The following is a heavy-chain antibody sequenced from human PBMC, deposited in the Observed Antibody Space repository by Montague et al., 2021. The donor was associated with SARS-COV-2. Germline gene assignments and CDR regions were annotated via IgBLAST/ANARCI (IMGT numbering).Heavy chain of an antibody. CDR3: ARDLAGYYGSGSYGGMDV. J-gene: IGHJ6*02. Sequence: SETLSLTCTVSGGSISSSSYYWGWLRQPPGKGLEWIGCIYYSGSTYYNPSLKSRVTISVDTSKNQFSLKLSSVTAADTAVYYCARDLAGYYGSGSYGGMDVWGQGTTVTVSS. CDR2: IYYSGST. CDR1: GGSISSSSYY. D-gene: IGHD3-10*01. V-gene: IGHV4-39*07.